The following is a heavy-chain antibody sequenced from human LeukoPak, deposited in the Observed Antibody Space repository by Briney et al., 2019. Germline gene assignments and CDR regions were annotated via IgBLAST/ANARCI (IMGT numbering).Heavy chain of an antibody. J-gene: IGHJ4*02. CDR2: IYPGDSDT. V-gene: IGHV5-51*01. Sequence: GESLKISCKGSGYRFNNYWIGWVRQMPGKGLEWMGIIYPGDSDTRYSPSFQGQVTISADKSISTAYLQWSSLKASDTAMYYCARTGYYYDSSGRNDYWGQGTLVTVSS. D-gene: IGHD3-22*01. CDR1: GYRFNNYW. CDR3: ARTGYYYDSSGRNDY.